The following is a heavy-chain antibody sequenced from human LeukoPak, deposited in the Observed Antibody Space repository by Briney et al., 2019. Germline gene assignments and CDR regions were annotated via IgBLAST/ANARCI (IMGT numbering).Heavy chain of an antibody. CDR1: GFTFSTYA. V-gene: IGHV3-30*02. CDR3: AKGGGRNIGDAFDI. J-gene: IGHJ3*02. D-gene: IGHD1/OR15-1a*01. CDR2: IYYDGNNK. Sequence: GSLRLSCAASGFTFSTYAMHWVRQAPGKGLEWIAFIYYDGNNKNYADSVKGRFTISRDNSKSTLYLQMNTLRAEDTALYYCAKGGGRNIGDAFDIWGQGTLVTVSS.